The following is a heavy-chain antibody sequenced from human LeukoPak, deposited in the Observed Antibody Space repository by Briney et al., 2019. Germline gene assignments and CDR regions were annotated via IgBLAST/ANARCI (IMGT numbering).Heavy chain of an antibody. D-gene: IGHD4-23*01. CDR3: ARYGGNARDY. V-gene: IGHV4-31*03. J-gene: IGHJ4*02. CDR1: GGSISSGDYY. CDR2: IYYSGTT. Sequence: MSSQTLPLTCTVSGGSISSGDYYWRWIRQHPGKGLEWIGHIYYSGTTYYNPSLKSRVSISVDTSKNQFSLRLSSVTAADTAVYYCARYGGNARDYWGQGTLVTVSS.